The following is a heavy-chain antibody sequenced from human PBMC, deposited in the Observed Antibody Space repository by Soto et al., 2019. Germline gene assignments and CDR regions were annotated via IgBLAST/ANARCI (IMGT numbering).Heavy chain of an antibody. J-gene: IGHJ4*02. V-gene: IGHV3-23*01. D-gene: IGHD2-15*01. Sequence: PGWSLRLSCAASGFTFSNYAMSLVRQAPGKGLEWVSSISGSGGSTYYADSVKGRFTISGDNSKNTLYLQMNSLRAEDTAVYYCAKDVRRIIVVVGAKAYFEYWGKGTLVTVSS. CDR3: AKDVRRIIVVVGAKAYFEY. CDR1: GFTFSNYA. CDR2: ISGSGGST.